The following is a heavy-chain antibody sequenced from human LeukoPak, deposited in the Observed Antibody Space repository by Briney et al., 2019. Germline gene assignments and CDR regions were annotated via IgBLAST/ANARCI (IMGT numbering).Heavy chain of an antibody. J-gene: IGHJ5*02. D-gene: IGHD4-17*01. CDR2: ISWDGATT. CDR3: ARAGDYGDYVGWFDP. CDR1: GFTFDDYS. V-gene: IGHV3-43*01. Sequence: GGSLRLSCAASGFTFDDYSMHWVRQAPGKGLEWVSVISWDGATTYYGDSVKGRFTISRDNAKNSLYLQMNSLRAEDTAVYYCARAGDYGDYVGWFDPWGQGTLVTVSS.